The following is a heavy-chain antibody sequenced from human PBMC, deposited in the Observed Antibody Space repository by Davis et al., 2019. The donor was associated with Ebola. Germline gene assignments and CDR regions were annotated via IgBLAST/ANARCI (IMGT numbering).Heavy chain of an antibody. J-gene: IGHJ5*02. D-gene: IGHD2-2*01. CDR3: ASGQLEYQLLSGWFDP. Sequence: AASVKVSCKASGGTFSSYAISWVRQAPGQGLEWMGRIIPILGIANYAQKFQGRVTITADKSTRTAYMELSSLRSEDTAVYYCASGQLEYQLLSGWFDPWGQGTLVTVSS. V-gene: IGHV1-69*04. CDR1: GGTFSSYA. CDR2: IIPILGIA.